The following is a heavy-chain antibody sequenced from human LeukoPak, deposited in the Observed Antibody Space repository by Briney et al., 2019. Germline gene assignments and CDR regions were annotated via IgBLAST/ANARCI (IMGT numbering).Heavy chain of an antibody. J-gene: IGHJ4*02. V-gene: IGHV4-4*02. Sequence: SETLSLTCAVSGGSISRNNWWTWVRQPPGKGLEWIGKIYHSGSTSYNPSLRSRVTTSVDKSNNQFSLRLSSVTAADTAVYYCARAYSGYDFFDYWGQGTLVTVSS. CDR2: IYHSGST. D-gene: IGHD5-12*01. CDR3: ARAYSGYDFFDY. CDR1: GGSISRNNW.